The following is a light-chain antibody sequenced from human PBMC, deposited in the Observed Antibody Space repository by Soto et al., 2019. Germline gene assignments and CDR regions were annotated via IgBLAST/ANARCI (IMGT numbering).Light chain of an antibody. CDR1: SSNIGAGYD. CDR3: QSYDSSLSGSVV. J-gene: IGLJ2*01. V-gene: IGLV1-40*01. CDR2: DNS. Sequence: QLVLTQPPSVSGAPGQRVTISCTGSSSNIGAGYDVKWYQQLPRTAPKLLIYDNSNRPSGVPDRFSASKSGTSASLAITGLQAEDEADYYCQSYDSSLSGSVVFGGGTKLTVL.